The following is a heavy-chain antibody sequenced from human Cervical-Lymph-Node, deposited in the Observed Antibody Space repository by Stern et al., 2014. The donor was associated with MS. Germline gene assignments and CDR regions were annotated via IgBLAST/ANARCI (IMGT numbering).Heavy chain of an antibody. J-gene: IGHJ4*02. D-gene: IGHD3-22*01. CDR2: ISSSSSYI. CDR1: GFTFSSYS. Sequence: EVQLVESGGGLVTPGGSLRISCAASGFTFSSYSMNWVRQAPGKGLEWVSSISSSSSYIYYADSVKGRFTISRDNAKNSLYLQMNSLRAEDTAVYYCAMETYYYDSSGYYWGQGTLVTVSS. CDR3: AMETYYYDSSGYY. V-gene: IGHV3-21*01.